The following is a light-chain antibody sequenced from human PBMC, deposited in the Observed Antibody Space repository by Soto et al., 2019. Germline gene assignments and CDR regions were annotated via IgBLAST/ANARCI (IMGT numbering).Light chain of an antibody. CDR3: AAWDDTLRARV. Sequence: QSVLAQPPSASRTPGQRVTISCSGSNSNIGRNDVTWYQQVPGTAPQCLIYSNDQRPSWVPDRISGSRSGTSASLAISGLQSGDEAEYYCAAWDDTLRARVFGGGTKLAVL. CDR1: NSNIGRND. CDR2: SND. V-gene: IGLV1-44*01. J-gene: IGLJ2*01.